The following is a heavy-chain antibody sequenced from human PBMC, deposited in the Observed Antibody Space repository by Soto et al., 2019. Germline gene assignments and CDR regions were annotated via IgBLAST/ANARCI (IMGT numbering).Heavy chain of an antibody. CDR2: IKGDGSAK. D-gene: IGHD6-25*01. CDR3: ATDVSPGSSGYHLDAFDI. CDR1: GFTFGNYW. J-gene: IGHJ3*02. Sequence: EVQLVESGGGLVQPGGSLRLSCAASGFTFGNYWMTWVRQAPGKGLEWVANIKGDGSAKSYLDSVRGRFTVSRDNAENSLLLQLKTVRAEDTALYYCATDVSPGSSGYHLDAFDIWGQGTMVTVS. V-gene: IGHV3-7*05.